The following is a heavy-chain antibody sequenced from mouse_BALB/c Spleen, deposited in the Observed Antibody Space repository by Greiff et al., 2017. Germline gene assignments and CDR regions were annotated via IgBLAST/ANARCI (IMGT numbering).Heavy chain of an antibody. CDR1: GDSITSCY. J-gene: IGHJ4*01. CDR3: ARRYDYDGAMDY. V-gene: IGHV3-8*02. CDR2: ISYSGST. Sequence: EVQLQQSGPSLVKPSQTLSLTCSVTGDSITSCYWNWIRKFPGNKLEYMGYISYSGSTYYNPSLKSRISITPDTSKNQYYLQLNTVTTEDTATYYCARRYDYDGAMDYWGQGTSVTVSS. D-gene: IGHD2-4*01.